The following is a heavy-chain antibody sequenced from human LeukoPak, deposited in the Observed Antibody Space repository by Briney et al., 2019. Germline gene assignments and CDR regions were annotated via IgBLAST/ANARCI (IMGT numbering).Heavy chain of an antibody. CDR2: INHSGST. D-gene: IGHD3-9*01. J-gene: IGHJ4*02. CDR1: GGSFSGYY. CDR3: AATYYDILTGHYPYYFDY. V-gene: IGHV4-34*01. Sequence: SETLSLTCAVYGGSFSGYYWSWIRQPPGKGLEWIGEINHSGSTNYNPSLKSRVTMSVDTSKNQFSLKLSSVTAADTAVYYCAATYYDILTGHYPYYFDYWGQGTLVTVSS.